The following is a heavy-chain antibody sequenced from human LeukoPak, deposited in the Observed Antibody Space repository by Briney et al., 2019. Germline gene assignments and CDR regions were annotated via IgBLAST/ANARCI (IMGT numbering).Heavy chain of an antibody. V-gene: IGHV3-23*01. Sequence: GGSLRLSCAASGFTFSSYAMSWVRQAPGKGLEWVSAISGSGGSTYYADSVKGRFTISRDNSKNTLYLQMNSLRAEDTAVYYCAKSPSIVVVPAASFWFDPWGQGTLVTVSS. CDR2: ISGSGGST. J-gene: IGHJ5*02. CDR1: GFTFSSYA. CDR3: AKSPSIVVVPAASFWFDP. D-gene: IGHD2-2*01.